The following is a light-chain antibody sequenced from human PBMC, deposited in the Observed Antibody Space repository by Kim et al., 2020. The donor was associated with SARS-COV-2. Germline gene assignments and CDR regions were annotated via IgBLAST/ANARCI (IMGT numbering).Light chain of an antibody. CDR3: QQYKS. V-gene: IGKV3-20*01. CDR1: QSVSSRY. Sequence: EIVLTQSPGTLALSPGERATLSCRASQSVSSRYLVWYQQKPGQVPRLLIYGASNRATGIPDRFSGSGSGTEFTVTISRLEPEDFAVYYCQQYKSFGGGTKLEI. CDR2: GAS. J-gene: IGKJ4*01.